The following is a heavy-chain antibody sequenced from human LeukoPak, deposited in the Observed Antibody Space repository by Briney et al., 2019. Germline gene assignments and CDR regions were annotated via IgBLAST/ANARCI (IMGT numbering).Heavy chain of an antibody. D-gene: IGHD3-3*01. CDR3: ARDSGDFWSGYTPYFDY. J-gene: IGHJ4*02. Sequence: SETLSLTCTVSSDSISSYYRSWIGQPAGKGLEWIGRIYTSGSTNYNPSLKSRVTMSVDTSKNQFSLKLSSVTAADTAVYYCARDSGDFWSGYTPYFDYWGQGTLITVSS. CDR2: IYTSGST. CDR1: SDSISSYY. V-gene: IGHV4-4*07.